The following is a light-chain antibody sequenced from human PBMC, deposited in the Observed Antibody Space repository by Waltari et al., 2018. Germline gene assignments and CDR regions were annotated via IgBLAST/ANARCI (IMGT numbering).Light chain of an antibody. J-gene: IGLJ3*02. CDR3: QSYDSSLSGSWV. Sequence: QSVLTQPPSVSGAPGQRVTISCTGTSSTIGAGYDVHWYQQLPGTAPQLLIYANSNRPSGVPDRFSGSKSGTSAFLAITGLQAEDEADYYCQSYDSSLSGSWVFGGGTKLTVL. CDR2: ANS. CDR1: SSTIGAGYD. V-gene: IGLV1-40*01.